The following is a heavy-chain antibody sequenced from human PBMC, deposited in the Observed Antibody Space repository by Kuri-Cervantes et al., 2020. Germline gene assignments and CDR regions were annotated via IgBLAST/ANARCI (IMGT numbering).Heavy chain of an antibody. Sequence: GESLKISCAASGFTFSDYYMSWIRQAPGKGLEGVSVIYSGGSTYYADSVKGRFTISRDNAKNSLYLQMNSLRAEDTAVYYCARDPEEWELPIDYWGQGTLVTVSS. CDR3: ARDPEEWELPIDY. J-gene: IGHJ4*02. V-gene: IGHV3-66*01. CDR2: IYSGGST. D-gene: IGHD1-26*01. CDR1: GFTFSDYY.